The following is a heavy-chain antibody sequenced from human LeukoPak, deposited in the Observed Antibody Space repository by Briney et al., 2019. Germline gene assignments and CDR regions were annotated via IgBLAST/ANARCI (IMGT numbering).Heavy chain of an antibody. CDR3: ARGGDILTGYRMPSYYYYYYGMDV. CDR2: INPNSGGT. J-gene: IGHJ6*02. Sequence: GASVKVSCKASGYTFTGYYMHWVRQAPGQGLEWMGWINPNSGGTNYAQKFQGWVTMTRDMSISTAYMELSRLRSDDTAVYYCARGGDILTGYRMPSYYYYYYGMDVWGQGTTVTVS. D-gene: IGHD3-9*01. CDR1: GYTFTGYY. V-gene: IGHV1-2*04.